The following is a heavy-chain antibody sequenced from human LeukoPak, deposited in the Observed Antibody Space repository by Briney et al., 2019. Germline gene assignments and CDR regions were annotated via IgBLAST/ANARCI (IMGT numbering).Heavy chain of an antibody. D-gene: IGHD4-11*01. CDR2: LYLSGST. CDR3: AGGHYTLEY. CDR1: GGSINSGY. J-gene: IGHJ4*02. V-gene: IGHV4-59*01. Sequence: PSETLSLTCSVSGGSINSGYWSWIRQPPGKGLEWIGLLYLSGSTNYNPSLKSRVTISVDTSRTQFSLKLSSMTAADTAVYYCAGGHYTLEYWGQGTLVTVSS.